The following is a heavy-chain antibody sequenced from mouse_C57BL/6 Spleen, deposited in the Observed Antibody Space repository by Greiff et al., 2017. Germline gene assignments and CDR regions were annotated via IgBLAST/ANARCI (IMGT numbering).Heavy chain of an antibody. J-gene: IGHJ2*01. D-gene: IGHD2-1*01. CDR2: ISYDGSN. V-gene: IGHV3-6*01. CDR1: GYSITSGYY. Sequence: EVQLVESGPGLVKPSQSLSLTCSVTGYSITSGYYWNWIRQFPGNKLEWMGYISYDGSNNYNPSLKNRISITRDTSKNQFFLKLNSVTTEDTATYYGASLGNYEAYYFDYWGQGTTPTVSS. CDR3: ASLGNYEAYYFDY.